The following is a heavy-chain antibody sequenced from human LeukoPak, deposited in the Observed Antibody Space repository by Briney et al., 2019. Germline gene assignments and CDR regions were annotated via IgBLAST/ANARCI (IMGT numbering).Heavy chain of an antibody. Sequence: ASVKVSCKASGYPFSNYGISWVRQAPGQGLEWMGWISGYNGNTNYAQNLQGRVTLTTDTSTSTAYMELRSLRSDDTAVYFCAREMVVPTAFSIIAFDPWGQGTLVTVSS. CDR3: AREMVVPTAFSIIAFDP. D-gene: IGHD2-2*01. J-gene: IGHJ5*02. CDR2: ISGYNGNT. V-gene: IGHV1-18*01. CDR1: GYPFSNYG.